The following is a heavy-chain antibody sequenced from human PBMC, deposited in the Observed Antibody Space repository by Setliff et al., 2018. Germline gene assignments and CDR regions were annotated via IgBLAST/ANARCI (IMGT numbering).Heavy chain of an antibody. CDR2: IYHSGST. V-gene: IGHV4-4*02. D-gene: IGHD3-3*01. CDR1: GGSISSSNW. CDR3: ARAFTYYNFWSGYGYGMDV. Sequence: KSSETLSLTCAVSGGSISSSNWWSWVRQPPGKGLEWIGEIYHSGSTNYNPSLKSRVTISVDTSKNQFSLKLSSVTAADTAVYYCARAFTYYNFWSGYGYGMDVWGQGTTVTVSS. J-gene: IGHJ6*02.